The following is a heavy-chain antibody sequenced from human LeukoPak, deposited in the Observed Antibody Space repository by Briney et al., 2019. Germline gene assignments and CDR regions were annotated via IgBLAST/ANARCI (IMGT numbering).Heavy chain of an antibody. V-gene: IGHV3-53*01. J-gene: IGHJ4*02. CDR3: ARGLGYCTSTTCLLPFDY. CDR1: GFTVSTYY. Sequence: GGSLRLSCAASGFTVSTYYMTWVRQAPGKGLECVSVIYSGGSTYYADSVKGRFTVSRDNSKNTLYLQMDSLRAEDTAMYYCARGLGYCTSTTCLLPFDYWGQGTLVTVSS. D-gene: IGHD2-2*01. CDR2: IYSGGST.